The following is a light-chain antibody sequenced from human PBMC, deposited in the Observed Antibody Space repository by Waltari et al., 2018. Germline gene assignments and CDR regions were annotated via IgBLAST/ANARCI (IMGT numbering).Light chain of an antibody. CDR3: CSYAGSGTFVV. CDR2: EGS. Sequence: QSALTQPASVSVSPGQSITIPCTGTSSDVGSNNLVSWYQQHPGQAPKVVIYEGSERPSGISNRFSGSKSGITASLTISGLQPEDEADYYCCSYAGSGTFVVFGGGTKLTVL. CDR1: SSDVGSNNL. J-gene: IGLJ2*01. V-gene: IGLV2-23*03.